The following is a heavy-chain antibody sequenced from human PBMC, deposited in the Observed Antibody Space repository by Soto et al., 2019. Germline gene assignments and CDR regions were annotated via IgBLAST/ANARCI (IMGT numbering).Heavy chain of an antibody. CDR3: AKNVWGITIFGGMDV. J-gene: IGHJ6*02. D-gene: IGHD3-9*01. CDR2: ISGSGGST. V-gene: IGHV3-23*01. Sequence: EVQLLESGGGLVQPGGSLRLSCAASGFTFSSYAMSWVRQAPGKGLEWVSAISGSGGSTYYADSVKGRFTISRDNSKNTTYLQMNSLRAEDTAEYCCAKNVWGITIFGGMDVWGQGTTVTVSS. CDR1: GFTFSSYA.